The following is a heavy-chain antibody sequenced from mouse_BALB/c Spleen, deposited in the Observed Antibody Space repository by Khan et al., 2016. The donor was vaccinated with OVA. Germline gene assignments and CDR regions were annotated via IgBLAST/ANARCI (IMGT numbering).Heavy chain of an antibody. CDR1: GFSLTDYD. D-gene: IGHD2-10*02. J-gene: IGHJ4*01. Sequence: VELVESGPGLVAPSQSLSITCTVSGFSLTDYDVSWIRQPPGKGLEWLGVIWGGGNTYYTSALKSRLSISKDNSKSQVFLKMNSLQTDDTAMYYCAKGVWSYYFALDYWGQGTSVTVSS. V-gene: IGHV2-6-5*01. CDR3: AKGVWSYYFALDY. CDR2: IWGGGNT.